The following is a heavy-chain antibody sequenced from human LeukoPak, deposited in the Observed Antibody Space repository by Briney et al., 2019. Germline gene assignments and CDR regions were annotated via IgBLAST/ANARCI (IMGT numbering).Heavy chain of an antibody. CDR2: ISYDGSDK. CDR3: AKDGYPLGYCSSTSCPYYFNY. J-gene: IGHJ4*02. V-gene: IGHV3-30*18. D-gene: IGHD2-2*01. Sequence: PGGSLRLSCAASGFTFSSYGMHWVRQAPGKGLKWVAVISYDGSDKYYADSVKGRFTISRDNSKNTLYLQMNSLRTEDTAVYYCAKDGYPLGYCSSTSCPYYFNYWGQGTLVTVSS. CDR1: GFTFSSYG.